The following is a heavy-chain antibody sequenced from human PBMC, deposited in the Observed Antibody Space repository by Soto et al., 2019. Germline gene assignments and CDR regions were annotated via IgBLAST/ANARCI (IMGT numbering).Heavy chain of an antibody. CDR2: INPNSGST. V-gene: IGHV1-2*02. J-gene: IGHJ2*01. Sequence: QVQLVQSGAEVKKPGSSVKVSCKASGYTFTGYYMHWVRQAPGQGLQWMGWINPNSGSTNYAQKCQGSVTKTSDTSISTAYMELRRLRSDDTAVYYCARDRELYSSGWYGWWYFDLWGRGTLVTVSS. D-gene: IGHD6-19*01. CDR3: ARDRELYSSGWYGWWYFDL. CDR1: GYTFTGYY.